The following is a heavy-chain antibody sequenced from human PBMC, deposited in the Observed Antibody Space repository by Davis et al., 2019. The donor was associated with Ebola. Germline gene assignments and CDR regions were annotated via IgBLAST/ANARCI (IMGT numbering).Heavy chain of an antibody. J-gene: IGHJ4*02. D-gene: IGHD3-22*01. V-gene: IGHV6-1*01. CDR2: TYYRSKWFV. CDR1: GDSLSSNSAA. CDR3: ARDPPYDQGYDY. Sequence: SQTLSLTSAISGDSLSSNSAAWHWIRQSPSRGLEWLGRTYYRSKWFVDYAVSVKSRITINPDTSKNQFSLQLTSVTPEDTAVYYCARDPPYDQGYDYWGQGTLVTVSS.